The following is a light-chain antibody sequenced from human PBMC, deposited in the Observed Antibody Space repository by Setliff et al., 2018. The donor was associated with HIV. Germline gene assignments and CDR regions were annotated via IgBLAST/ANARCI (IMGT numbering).Light chain of an antibody. Sequence: QSALTQPASVSGSPGQSITISCTGTTSDVGGFNYVSWYQRHPGKAPKLMIYEVSNRPSWISNRFSGSKSANTASLTISGLQAEDEADYYCSSYTSSSTPYVFGTGTKVTVL. CDR1: TSDVGGFNY. V-gene: IGLV2-14*01. CDR2: EVS. CDR3: SSYTSSSTPYV. J-gene: IGLJ1*01.